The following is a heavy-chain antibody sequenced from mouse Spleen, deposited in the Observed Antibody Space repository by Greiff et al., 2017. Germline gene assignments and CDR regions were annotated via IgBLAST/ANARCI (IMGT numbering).Heavy chain of an antibody. CDR2: IRLKSDNYAT. Sequence: EVQLVESGGGLVQPGGSMKLSCVASGFTFSNYWMNWVRQSPEKGLEWVAQIRLKSDNYATHYAESVKGRFTISRDDSKSSVYLQMNNLRAEDTGIYYCTEGDWEGWFAYWGQGTLVTVSA. D-gene: IGHD4-1*01. V-gene: IGHV6-3*01. CDR3: TEGDWEGWFAY. J-gene: IGHJ3*01. CDR1: GFTFSNYW.